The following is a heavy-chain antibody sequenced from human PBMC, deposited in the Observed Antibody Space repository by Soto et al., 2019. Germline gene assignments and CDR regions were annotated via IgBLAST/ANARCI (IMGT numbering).Heavy chain of an antibody. D-gene: IGHD4-4*01. CDR3: ARGEFSNYYYYYYMDV. Sequence: SETLSLTCAVSSGSISSSNWWSWVRQPPGKGLEWIGDIYHSGSTNYHPSLKSRVTISLDTSKNQFSLKLSSVTAADTAVYYCARGEFSNYYYYYYMDVWGKGTTVTVSS. CDR2: IYHSGST. CDR1: SGSISSSNW. J-gene: IGHJ6*03. V-gene: IGHV4-4*02.